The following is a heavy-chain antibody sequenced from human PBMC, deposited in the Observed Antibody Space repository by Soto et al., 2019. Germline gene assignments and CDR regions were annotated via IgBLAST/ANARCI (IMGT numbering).Heavy chain of an antibody. V-gene: IGHV1-69*01. Sequence: QVQLVQSGAEVEKPGSSVKVSCKASGGTFSTHAISWVRQAPGQGLEWLGGIIPTLGTPNYAQKFQGRVTVTADEYTSTAYVELSRLTSEDTAVYYCARAAFRSGYYGYYYGMDVWGQGTAVNV. CDR1: GGTFSTHA. D-gene: IGHD3-3*01. CDR3: ARAAFRSGYYGYYYGMDV. J-gene: IGHJ6*02. CDR2: IIPTLGTP.